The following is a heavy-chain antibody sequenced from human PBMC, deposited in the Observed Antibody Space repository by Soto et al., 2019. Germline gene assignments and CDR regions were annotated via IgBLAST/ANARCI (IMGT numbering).Heavy chain of an antibody. CDR3: AKPRSSLEWPPFDP. V-gene: IGHV3-53*04. J-gene: IGHJ5*02. D-gene: IGHD3-3*01. Sequence: PGGSLRLSCAASGFTVSSNYMSWVRQAPGKGLEWVSVIYSGGSTYYADSVKGRFTISRHNSKNTLYLQMNSLRAEDTAVYYCAKPRSSLEWPPFDPWGHGTLVTVSS. CDR1: GFTVSSNY. CDR2: IYSGGST.